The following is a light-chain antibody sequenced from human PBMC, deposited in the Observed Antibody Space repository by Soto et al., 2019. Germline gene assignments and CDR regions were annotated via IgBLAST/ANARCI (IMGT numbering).Light chain of an antibody. CDR3: QQYNNWPRT. Sequence: IHMTHSPASLSASVLYRVTITFLASQSISSYLNWYQQKPGKAPKLLIYAASSLQSGVPSRFSGSGSGTDFTLTISSLQPEDFAVYYCQQYNNWPRTFGQGTKVDTK. J-gene: IGKJ1*01. CDR2: AAS. V-gene: IGKV1-39*01. CDR1: QSISSY.